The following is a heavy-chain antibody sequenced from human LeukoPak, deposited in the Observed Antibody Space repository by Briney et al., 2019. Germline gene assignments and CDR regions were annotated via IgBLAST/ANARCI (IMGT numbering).Heavy chain of an antibody. V-gene: IGHV4-59*01. J-gene: IGHJ4*02. CDR1: GASIHSYF. D-gene: IGHD3-3*01. Sequence: PSETLSLTRTVSGASIHSYFWNWIPQPPAKGLEWIGYLSYSGTTTYSPSLKSRVTNSVDTSKSQFALELTSTTAADTATYYWARGIFGMVNNSPHSPYYVDFWGQGTPAIVSS. CDR3: ARGIFGMVNNSPHSPYYVDF. CDR2: LSYSGTT.